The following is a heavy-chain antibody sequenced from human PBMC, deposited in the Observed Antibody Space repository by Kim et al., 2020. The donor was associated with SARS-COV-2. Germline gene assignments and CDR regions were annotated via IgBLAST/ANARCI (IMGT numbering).Heavy chain of an antibody. V-gene: IGHV3-23*01. CDR2: ISGSGGST. CDR1: GFTFSSYA. CDR3: AKSYDSSGYHKSFGAFDI. D-gene: IGHD3-22*01. J-gene: IGHJ3*02. Sequence: GGSLRLSCAASGFTFSSYAMSWVRQAPGKGLEWVSAISGSGGSTYYADSVKGRFTISRDNSKNTLYLQMNSLRAEDTAVYYCAKSYDSSGYHKSFGAFDIWGQGTMVTVSS.